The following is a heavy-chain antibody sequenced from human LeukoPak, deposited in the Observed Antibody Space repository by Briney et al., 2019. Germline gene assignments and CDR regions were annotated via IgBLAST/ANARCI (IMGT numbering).Heavy chain of an antibody. Sequence: HPGGSLRLSCAASGFTFSNYAVHWVRQAPGKGLEWVAVISYDGSNKYYADSVKGRFTISRDNSKNTLYLQMNSLRTEDTAVYYCVRDRGDGYNQIDYWGQGTLVTVSS. CDR1: GFTFSNYA. D-gene: IGHD5-24*01. V-gene: IGHV3-30*04. J-gene: IGHJ4*02. CDR3: VRDRGDGYNQIDY. CDR2: ISYDGSNK.